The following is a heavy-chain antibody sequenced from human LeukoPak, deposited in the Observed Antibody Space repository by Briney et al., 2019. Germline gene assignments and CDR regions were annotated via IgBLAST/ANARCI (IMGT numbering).Heavy chain of an antibody. J-gene: IGHJ3*02. V-gene: IGHV4-34*01. CDR2: INHSGST. CDR1: GGSFSGYY. D-gene: IGHD3-9*01. CDR3: ARDSTYYDILTGYGSGAFDI. Sequence: NPSETLSLTCAVYGGSFSGYYWSWIRQPPGKGLEWIGEINHSGSTNYNPSLKSRVTISVDTSKNQFSLKLSSVTAADTAVYYCARDSTYYDILTGYGSGAFDIWGQGTMVTVSS.